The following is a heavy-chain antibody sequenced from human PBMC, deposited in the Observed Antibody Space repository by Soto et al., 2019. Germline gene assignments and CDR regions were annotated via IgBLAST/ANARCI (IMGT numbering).Heavy chain of an antibody. D-gene: IGHD2-21*02. V-gene: IGHV3-21*04. J-gene: IGHJ4*02. CDR2: ISSSSSYI. Sequence: AGGSLRLSCAASGFTFSSYSMNWVRQAPGKGLEWVSSISSSSSYIYYADSVKGRFTISRDNAKNSLCLQMNSLRAEDTAIYYCARNPFGDLDYWGQGTLVTVSS. CDR1: GFTFSSYS. CDR3: ARNPFGDLDY.